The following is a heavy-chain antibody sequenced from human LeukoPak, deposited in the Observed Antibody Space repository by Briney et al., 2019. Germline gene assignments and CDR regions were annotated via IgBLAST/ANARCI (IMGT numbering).Heavy chain of an antibody. D-gene: IGHD5-24*01. V-gene: IGHV3-21*01. J-gene: IGHJ6*03. CDR2: ISRSSSYL. Sequence: GGSLRLSCAASGFTFNSYNMNWVRQAPGKGLEWVSCISRSSSYLYYADSVKGRFTISRDNAKNSLYLQMNSLRAEDTAVYYCARGRDGHGGYYSYMDVWGIGTTVTVSS. CDR1: GFTFNSYN. CDR3: ARGRDGHGGYYSYMDV.